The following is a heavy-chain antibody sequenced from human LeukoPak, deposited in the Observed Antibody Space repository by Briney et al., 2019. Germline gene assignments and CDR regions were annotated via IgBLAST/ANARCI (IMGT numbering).Heavy chain of an antibody. Sequence: GGSLRLSCAASGFTSSSYTMNWVRQAPGKGLEWVSYISSTSSTIYYADSVQGRFTISRDNAKNSLYLQMNSLRDEDTAVYYCARVDLYGSAWGTFDYWGQGTLVTVSS. D-gene: IGHD6-19*01. CDR3: ARVDLYGSAWGTFDY. V-gene: IGHV3-48*02. CDR2: ISSTSSTI. CDR1: GFTSSSYT. J-gene: IGHJ4*02.